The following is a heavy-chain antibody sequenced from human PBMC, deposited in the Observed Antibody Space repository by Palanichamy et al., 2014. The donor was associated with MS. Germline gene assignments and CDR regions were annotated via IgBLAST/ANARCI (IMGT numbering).Heavy chain of an antibody. Sequence: QVQLVESGGGVVQPGRSLRLSCAASGFTSVGMACTGSARLQGKGLEWVAVIWYDGSNQYYADSVKGRFTISRDNSENTLYLQMNSLRAEDTAVYYCARDYQNWFDPWGQGTLVTVSS. CDR3: ARDYQNWFDP. J-gene: IGHJ5*02. CDR1: GFTSVGMA. D-gene: IGHD2-2*01. V-gene: IGHV3-33*01. CDR2: IWYDGSNQ.